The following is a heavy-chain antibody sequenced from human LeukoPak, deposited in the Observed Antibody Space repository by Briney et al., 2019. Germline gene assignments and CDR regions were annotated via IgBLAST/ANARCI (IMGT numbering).Heavy chain of an antibody. CDR3: ARGGYGSGSYYYYYYGMDV. Sequence: SETMSLTCAVYAGSFSGYYWTWIRQTPEKGLEWIGEMNPSGSTSYNPSLKSRVTISVDTSKNQFSLKLSSVTAADTAVYYCARGGYGSGSYYYYYYGMDVWGQGTTVTVSS. CDR1: AGSFSGYY. D-gene: IGHD3-10*01. CDR2: MNPSGST. V-gene: IGHV4-34*01. J-gene: IGHJ6*02.